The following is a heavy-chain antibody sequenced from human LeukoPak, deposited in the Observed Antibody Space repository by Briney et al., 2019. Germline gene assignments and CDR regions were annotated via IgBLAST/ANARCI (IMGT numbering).Heavy chain of an antibody. V-gene: IGHV3-23*01. Sequence: GGSLRLSCAASGFTFSSYGMSWVRQAPGKGLEWVSAISGSGGSTYYADSVKGRFTISRDNAKNSLYLQMNSLRAEDTAVYYCARDWRDSSGKFSNDAFDIWGQGTMVTVSS. D-gene: IGHD3-22*01. J-gene: IGHJ3*02. CDR2: ISGSGGST. CDR3: ARDWRDSSGKFSNDAFDI. CDR1: GFTFSSYG.